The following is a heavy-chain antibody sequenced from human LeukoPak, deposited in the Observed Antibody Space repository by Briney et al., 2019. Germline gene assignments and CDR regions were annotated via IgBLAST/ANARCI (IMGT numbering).Heavy chain of an antibody. J-gene: IGHJ4*02. D-gene: IGHD6-13*01. CDR3: AGRIAAAGKNPNFDY. Sequence: SETLSLTCTVSGGSISSYHWSWIRQPPGKGLEWIGYIYYSGSTNYNPSLKSRVTISVDTSKNQFSLKLSSVTAADTAVYYCAGRIAAAGKNPNFDYWGQGTLVTVSS. CDR1: GGSISSYH. V-gene: IGHV4-59*08. CDR2: IYYSGST.